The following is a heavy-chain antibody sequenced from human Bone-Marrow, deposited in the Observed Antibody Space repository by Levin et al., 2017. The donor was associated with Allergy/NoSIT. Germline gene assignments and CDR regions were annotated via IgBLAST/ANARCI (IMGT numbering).Heavy chain of an antibody. Sequence: PSETLSLTCNVSGLSISRSYYYWAWIRQSPGKGLEWIGSMFYTGTTYFNPSLKSRLTISVDTSENQFSLKMSSVTAADTAVYYCARHAIFGVNTEFDYWGKGTLVTVSS. J-gene: IGHJ4*02. CDR3: ARHAIFGVNTEFDY. CDR1: GLSISRSYYY. V-gene: IGHV4-39*01. D-gene: IGHD3-3*01. CDR2: MFYTGTT.